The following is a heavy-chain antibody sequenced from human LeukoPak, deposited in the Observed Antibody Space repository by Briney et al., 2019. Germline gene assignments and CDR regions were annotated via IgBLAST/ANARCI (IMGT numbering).Heavy chain of an antibody. CDR2: ISSSSSYI. CDR3: AGSDEYSSSWFFDY. V-gene: IGHV3-21*01. CDR1: GFTFSNAW. J-gene: IGHJ4*02. D-gene: IGHD6-13*01. Sequence: GGSLRLSCAASGFTFSNAWMSWVRQAPGKGLEWVSSISSSSSYIYYADSVKGRFTISRDNAKNSLYLQMNSLRAEDTAVYYCAGSDEYSSSWFFDYWGQGTLVTVSS.